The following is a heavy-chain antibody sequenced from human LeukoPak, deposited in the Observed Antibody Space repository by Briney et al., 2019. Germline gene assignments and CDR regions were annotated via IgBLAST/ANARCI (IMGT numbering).Heavy chain of an antibody. J-gene: IGHJ6*02. D-gene: IGHD3-16*02. CDR2: ISSSGSTI. CDR3: ARVGRYYYYYYGMDV. CDR1: GFTFSDYY. V-gene: IGHV3-11*04. Sequence: GGSLRLSCAASGFTFSDYYMSWIRQAPGEGLEWVSYISSSGSTIYYADSVKGRFTISRDNSKNTLYLQMNSLRAEDTAVYYCARVGRYYYYYYGMDVWGQGTTVTVSS.